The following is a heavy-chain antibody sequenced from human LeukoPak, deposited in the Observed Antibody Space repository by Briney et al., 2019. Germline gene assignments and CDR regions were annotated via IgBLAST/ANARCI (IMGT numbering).Heavy chain of an antibody. Sequence: GGSLRLSCAVSGVTVGSSYMNWVRQAPGKGLEWVSVIYTGGSAKYTDSVKGRFTISRDNSKNTLYLQMNSLRAEDTAVYYCARAPGNTGGYNFFDYWGQGTLVTVSS. J-gene: IGHJ4*02. CDR2: IYTGGSA. D-gene: IGHD2-8*02. CDR3: ARAPGNTGGYNFFDY. CDR1: GVTVGSSY. V-gene: IGHV3-53*01.